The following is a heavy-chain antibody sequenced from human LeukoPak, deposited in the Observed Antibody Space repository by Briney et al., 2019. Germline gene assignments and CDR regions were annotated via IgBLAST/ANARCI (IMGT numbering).Heavy chain of an antibody. J-gene: IGHJ5*02. V-gene: IGHV4-4*07. CDR1: GGSISSYY. D-gene: IGHD3-22*01. Sequence: SETLSLTCTVSGGSISSYYWSWIRQPPGKGLEWIGRIYTSGSTNYNPSLKSRVTMSVDTSKNQFSLKLSSVTAADTAVYYCARDYYDSSGFNWFDPWGQGTLVTVSS. CDR2: IYTSGST. CDR3: ARDYYDSSGFNWFDP.